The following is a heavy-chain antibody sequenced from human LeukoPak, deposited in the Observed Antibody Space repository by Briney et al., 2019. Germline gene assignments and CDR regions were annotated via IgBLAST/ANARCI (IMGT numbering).Heavy chain of an antibody. V-gene: IGHV4-59*01. CDR1: GGSISSYY. D-gene: IGHD6-13*01. CDR3: ARVGYSSSWYEYYYYGMDV. J-gene: IGHJ6*02. CDR2: IYYSGGT. Sequence: SETLALTCTVSGGSISSYYWSWIRQPPGKGLEWIGYIYYSGGTNYNPSLKSRVTISVDTSKNQFSLKLSSVTAADTAVYYCARVGYSSSWYEYYYYGMDVWGQGTTVTVSS.